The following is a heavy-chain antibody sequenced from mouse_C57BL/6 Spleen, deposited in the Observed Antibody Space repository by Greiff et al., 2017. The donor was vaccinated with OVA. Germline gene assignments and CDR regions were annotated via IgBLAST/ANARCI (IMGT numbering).Heavy chain of an antibody. CDR1: GYSITSGYY. CDR2: ISYDGSN. CDR3: EIYYDHYYAMDY. Sequence: ESGPGLVKPSQSLSLTCSVTGYSITSGYYWNWIRQFPGNKLEWMGYISYDGSNNYNPSLKNRISITRDTSKNQFFLKLNSVTTEDTATYYCEIYYDHYYAMDYWGQGTSVTVSS. J-gene: IGHJ4*01. V-gene: IGHV3-6*01. D-gene: IGHD2-4*01.